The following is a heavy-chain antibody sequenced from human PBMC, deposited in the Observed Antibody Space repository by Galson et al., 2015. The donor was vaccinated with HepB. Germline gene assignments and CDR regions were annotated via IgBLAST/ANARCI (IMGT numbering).Heavy chain of an antibody. J-gene: IGHJ4*02. V-gene: IGHV1-69*05. Sequence: SVKVSCKASGDTFSSYAISWVRQAPGQGLEWMGGVIPIFAKAKYALKFQGRVTMTTDTSTSTAYMELRSLRSDDTAVYYCARDRRRGIAAAGPDYWGQGTLVTVSS. CDR3: ARDRRRGIAAAGPDY. D-gene: IGHD6-13*01. CDR2: VIPIFAKA. CDR1: GDTFSSYA.